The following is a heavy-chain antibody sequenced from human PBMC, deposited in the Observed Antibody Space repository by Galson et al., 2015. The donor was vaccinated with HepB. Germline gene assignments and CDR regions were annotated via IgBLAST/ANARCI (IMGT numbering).Heavy chain of an antibody. Sequence: SVKVSCKASGYTFTSCYMHWVRQAPGQGLEWMGIINPSGGSTSYAQKFQGRVTMTRDTSTSTVYMELSSLRSEDTAVYYCARDLHYLVGVYGMDVWGQGTTVTVSS. V-gene: IGHV1-46*01. CDR1: GYTFTSCY. J-gene: IGHJ6*02. D-gene: IGHD3-16*01. CDR2: INPSGGST. CDR3: ARDLHYLVGVYGMDV.